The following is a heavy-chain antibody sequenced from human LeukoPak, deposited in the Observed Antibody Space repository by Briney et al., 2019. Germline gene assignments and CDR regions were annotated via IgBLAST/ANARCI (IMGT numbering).Heavy chain of an antibody. V-gene: IGHV4-34*01. Sequence: SSETLSLTCAVYGGSFNDYYWNWIRQPPGKGLEWIGEINLRGSTTYNPSLKSRVTISVDTSKNQFFLKLSSVTAADTAVYYCARGRFDYYDSSGYYRPREYYYYYYYMDVWGKGTTVTMSS. CDR3: ARGRFDYYDSSGYYRPREYYYYYYYMDV. CDR2: INLRGST. D-gene: IGHD3-22*01. CDR1: GGSFNDYY. J-gene: IGHJ6*03.